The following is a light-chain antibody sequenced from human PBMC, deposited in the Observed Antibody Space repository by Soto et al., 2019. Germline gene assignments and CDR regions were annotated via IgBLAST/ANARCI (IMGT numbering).Light chain of an antibody. CDR3: QQYGSSLWT. CDR1: QSVSSSY. CDR2: GAS. J-gene: IGKJ1*01. V-gene: IGKV3-20*01. Sequence: EIVLTQSPGTLSLSPGERATLSCRASQSVSSSYLAWYQQKPGQAPRLLIYGASSRATGIPDRFSGSGSGTNFTLTIRRLEPQDFAVYYCQQYGSSLWTFDQGTKVEIK.